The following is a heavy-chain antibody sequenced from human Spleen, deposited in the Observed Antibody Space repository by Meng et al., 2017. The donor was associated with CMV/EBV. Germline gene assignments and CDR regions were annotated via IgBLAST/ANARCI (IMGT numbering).Heavy chain of an antibody. CDR2: ITASGGST. J-gene: IGHJ4*02. CDR3: AKAFSASWYREYYDD. D-gene: IGHD1-26*01. CDR1: EFTFSNFA. V-gene: IGHV3-23*01. Sequence: GEPLKISCAASEFTFSNFAMSWVRQAPGRGLAWVSAITASGGSTYYADSVKGRFTISRDNSKHTLYLQMSSLRAGDTALYYCAKAFSASWYREYYDDWGQGTLVTVSS.